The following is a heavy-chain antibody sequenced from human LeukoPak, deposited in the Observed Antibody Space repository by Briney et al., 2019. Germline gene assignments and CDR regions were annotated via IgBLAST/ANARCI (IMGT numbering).Heavy chain of an antibody. D-gene: IGHD3-3*01. CDR3: ARVRGDFWSGYSNFDY. Sequence: SETLSLTCTVSGYSISSGYYWGWIRQPPGKGLEWIGGIYHSGSTYYNPSLKSRVTISVDTSKNQFSLKLSSVTAADTAVYYCARVRGDFWSGYSNFDYWGQGTLVTVSS. CDR1: GYSISSGYY. J-gene: IGHJ4*02. CDR2: IYHSGST. V-gene: IGHV4-38-2*02.